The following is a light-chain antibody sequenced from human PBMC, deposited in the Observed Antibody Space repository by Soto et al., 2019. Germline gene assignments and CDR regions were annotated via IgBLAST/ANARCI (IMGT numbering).Light chain of an antibody. Sequence: ENVLTQSPGTLSLSPGERATLSCRASQSIGSSYLAWYQQKPGHAPRLIIYGTSSRATGIPDRFSGSGSGTDFTLTISRLEPEDFAVYYCQQYGSSPFTFGPGTKVDIK. CDR1: QSIGSSY. J-gene: IGKJ3*01. CDR2: GTS. V-gene: IGKV3-20*01. CDR3: QQYGSSPFT.